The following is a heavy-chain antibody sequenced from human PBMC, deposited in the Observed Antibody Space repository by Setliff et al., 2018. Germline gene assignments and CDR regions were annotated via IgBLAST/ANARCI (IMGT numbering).Heavy chain of an antibody. CDR3: ARESGSPRYMDV. Sequence: SVKVSCKASGYPFISYDINWVRQAPGQGLEWMGWMNPIFGTTKYAQKFQGRVTITADESTSTAYMELSSLRSEDTAVYYCARESGSPRYMDVWGNGTTVTVSS. V-gene: IGHV1-69*13. CDR2: MNPIFGTT. J-gene: IGHJ6*03. D-gene: IGHD3-3*01. CDR1: GYPFISYD.